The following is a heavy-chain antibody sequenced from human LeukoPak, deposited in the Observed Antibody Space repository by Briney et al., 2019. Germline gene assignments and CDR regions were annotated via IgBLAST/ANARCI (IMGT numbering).Heavy chain of an antibody. J-gene: IGHJ4*02. CDR3: SRDLRGRDDY. Sequence: GGSLTLSCAASGFTFSNYWMHWVRQAPGKGLVWVSRINEGGSVTDYADSVKGRFTISRDNAKNTLYLEMNSLRAEDTAVYYCSRDLRGRDDYWGQGTLVSVSS. CDR2: INEGGSVT. D-gene: IGHD5-24*01. V-gene: IGHV3-74*01. CDR1: GFTFSNYW.